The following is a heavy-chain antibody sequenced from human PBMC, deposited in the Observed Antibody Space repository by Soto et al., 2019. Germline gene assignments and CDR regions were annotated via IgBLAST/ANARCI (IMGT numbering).Heavy chain of an antibody. CDR3: ARDCSGGSCYPGMDV. J-gene: IGHJ6*02. CDR1: GFTFKDYA. CDR2: IHWNSGTT. D-gene: IGHD2-15*01. Sequence: EVQLVESGGGLVQPGRSLRLSCAASGFTFKDYAMHWVRQAPGKGLEWVSGIHWNSGTTGYAESVRGRFTISRDNAKNSVYLQISSLRAEDTAVYFCARDCSGGSCYPGMDVWGQGTTVTVSS. V-gene: IGHV3-9*01.